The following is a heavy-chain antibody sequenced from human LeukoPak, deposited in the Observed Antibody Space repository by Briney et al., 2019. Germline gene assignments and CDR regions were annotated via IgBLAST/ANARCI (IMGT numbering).Heavy chain of an antibody. D-gene: IGHD6-6*01. CDR1: GFTFSSYS. Sequence: GGSLRLSCAASGFTFSSYSMNWVRQAPGKGLQWVSYIAGSTIYYADSVKGRFSISRDNARNSLYLQMNSLRDDDTAVYYCARDRDSSFDYWGQGTLVTVSS. CDR2: IAGSTI. CDR3: ARDRDSSFDY. J-gene: IGHJ4*02. V-gene: IGHV3-48*02.